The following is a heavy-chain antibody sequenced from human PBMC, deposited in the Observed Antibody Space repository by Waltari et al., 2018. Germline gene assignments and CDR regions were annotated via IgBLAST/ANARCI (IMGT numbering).Heavy chain of an antibody. V-gene: IGHV4-59*08. Sequence: QVQLQESGPGLVKPSETLSLTCTVSGGSISSYYWSWIRQPPGKGLEWIGYIYYSGSTNYNPSLKSRVTISVDTSKNQFSLKLSSVTAADTAVYYCVTAAAGVEAFDIWGQGTMVTVSS. CDR1: GGSISSYY. CDR3: VTAAAGVEAFDI. J-gene: IGHJ3*02. CDR2: IYYSGST. D-gene: IGHD6-13*01.